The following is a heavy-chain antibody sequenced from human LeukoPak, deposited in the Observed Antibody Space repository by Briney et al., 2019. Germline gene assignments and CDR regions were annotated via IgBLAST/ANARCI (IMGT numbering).Heavy chain of an antibody. CDR2: IKSKTDGGTT. D-gene: IGHD3-3*01. CDR1: GFTFSNAW. V-gene: IGHV3-15*01. J-gene: IGHJ4*02. Sequence: GXLRLSCAASGFTFSNAWMRWVRQAPGKGLEWVGRIKSKTDGGTTDYAAPGKGRFTIAREESKNTLYLQMNSLKTEDTAVYYCTTYGGPFWSGYYLWGQGTLVTVSS. CDR3: TTYGGPFWSGYYL.